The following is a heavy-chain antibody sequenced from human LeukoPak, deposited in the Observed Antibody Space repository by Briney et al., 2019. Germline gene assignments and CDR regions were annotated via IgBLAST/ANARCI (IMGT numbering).Heavy chain of an antibody. CDR1: GYTFTSYA. Sequence: ASVKVSCKASGYTFTSYAMHWVRQAPGQRLEWMGWINAGNGNTKYSQKFQGRVTITRDTSASTAHMELSSLRSEDTAVYYCARGGAFDWLLPFDYWGQGTLVTVSS. V-gene: IGHV1-3*01. CDR2: INAGNGNT. CDR3: ARGGAFDWLLPFDY. D-gene: IGHD3-9*01. J-gene: IGHJ4*02.